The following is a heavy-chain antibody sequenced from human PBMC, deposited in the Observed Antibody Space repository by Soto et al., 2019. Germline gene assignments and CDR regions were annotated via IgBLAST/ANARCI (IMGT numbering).Heavy chain of an antibody. CDR2: INHSGST. J-gene: IGHJ6*02. D-gene: IGHD3-10*01. CDR1: GGSFSGYY. Sequence: QVQLQQWGAGLLKPSETLSLTCAVYGGSFSGYYWSWIRQPPGKGLEWIGEINHSGSTNYNPSLKSRVTRSVDXXKXQYXLKLSSVTAADTAVYYCARGGWFGEALGDYYGMDVWGQGTTVTVSS. V-gene: IGHV4-34*01. CDR3: ARGGWFGEALGDYYGMDV.